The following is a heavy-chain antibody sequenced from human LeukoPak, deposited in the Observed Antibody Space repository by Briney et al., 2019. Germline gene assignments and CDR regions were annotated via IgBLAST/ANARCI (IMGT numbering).Heavy chain of an antibody. D-gene: IGHD1-1*01. J-gene: IGHJ6*02. V-gene: IGHV4-59*01. Sequence: SETLSLTCTVSGGSISSYYWSWIRQPPGKGLEWIGYIYYSGSTNYNPSLKSRVTISVDTSKNQFSLKLSSVTAADTAVYYCARNDPYYYGMDVWGQGTTITVSS. CDR1: GGSISSYY. CDR2: IYYSGST. CDR3: ARNDPYYYGMDV.